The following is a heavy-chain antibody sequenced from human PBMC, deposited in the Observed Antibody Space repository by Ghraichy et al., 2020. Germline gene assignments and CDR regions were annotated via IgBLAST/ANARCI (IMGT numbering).Heavy chain of an antibody. J-gene: IGHJ4*02. CDR2: IYYSGST. CDR3: ARGGAFGVVHY. CDR1: GGSISSYY. D-gene: IGHD3-3*01. Sequence: SETLSLTCTVSGGSISSYYWSWIRQPPGKGLEWIGYIYYSGSTNYNPSLKSRVTISVDTSKNQFSLKLSSVTAADTAVYYCARGGAFGVVHYWGQGTLVTVSS. V-gene: IGHV4-59*01.